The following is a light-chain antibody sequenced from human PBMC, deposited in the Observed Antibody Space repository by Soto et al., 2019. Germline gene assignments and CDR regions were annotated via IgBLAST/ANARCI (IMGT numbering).Light chain of an antibody. CDR1: QSVSSNY. CDR3: QQFGSSFIT. CDR2: GAS. Sequence: ESVLTQSPGTLSLSPEERATLSCRASQSVSSNYLAWYQQKPGQAPRLLIYGASRRATGVPDRFSGSGSGTDFTLTISRLEREDFAVYFCQQFGSSFITFGQGTRLEIK. J-gene: IGKJ5*01. V-gene: IGKV3-20*01.